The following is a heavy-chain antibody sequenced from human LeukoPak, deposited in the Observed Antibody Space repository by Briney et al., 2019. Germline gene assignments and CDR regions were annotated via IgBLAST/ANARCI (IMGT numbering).Heavy chain of an antibody. CDR2: INHSGST. J-gene: IGHJ6*02. D-gene: IGHD6-6*01. CDR1: GGSFSGYY. V-gene: IGHV4-34*01. Sequence: SETLSLTCAVYGGSFSGYYWSWIRQPPGKGLEWIGEINHSGSTNYNPSLKSRVTISVDTSKNQSSLKLSSVTAADTAVYYCARLVPNYYYYYYGMDVWGQGTTVTVSS. CDR3: ARLVPNYYYYYYGMDV.